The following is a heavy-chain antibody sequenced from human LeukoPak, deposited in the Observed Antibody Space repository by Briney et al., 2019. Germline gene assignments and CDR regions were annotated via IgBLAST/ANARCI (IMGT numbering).Heavy chain of an antibody. CDR2: IGTAGDT. CDR1: GFTFSNHA. V-gene: IGHV3-13*01. D-gene: IGHD1-26*01. J-gene: IGHJ4*02. CDR3: VRQQSSHGNFDY. Sequence: PGGSLRLSCAASGFTFSNHAMHWVRQATGKGLEWVTAIGTAGDTFYPGSVKGRFTISRENAKNSLSLQINSLKAEDTAVYYSVRQQSSHGNFDYWGQGTLVTVSS.